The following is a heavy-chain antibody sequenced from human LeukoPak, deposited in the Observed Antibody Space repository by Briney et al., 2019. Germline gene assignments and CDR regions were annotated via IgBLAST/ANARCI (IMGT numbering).Heavy chain of an antibody. J-gene: IGHJ3*02. V-gene: IGHV4-59*01. D-gene: IGHD3-22*01. CDR2: GST. Sequence: GSTNYNPSLKSRVTISVDTSKNQFSLKLSSVTAADTALYYCARELLTNYYDSSGYAFDIWGQGTMVTVSS. CDR3: ARELLTNYYDSSGYAFDI.